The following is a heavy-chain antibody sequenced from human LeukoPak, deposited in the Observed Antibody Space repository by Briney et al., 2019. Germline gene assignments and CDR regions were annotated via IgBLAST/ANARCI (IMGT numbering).Heavy chain of an antibody. J-gene: IGHJ3*02. V-gene: IGHV3-9*01. Sequence: SGESLRLSCTASGFTFDDYAMHWVRQAPGKGLEWVSGISWNSGRIGYADSVKGRFTISRDNAKNSLYLQMNSLRAEDTALYYCAKNRGAYNDGFDIWGQGTMVTVSS. CDR3: AKNRGAYNDGFDI. D-gene: IGHD5-24*01. CDR1: GFTFDDYA. CDR2: ISWNSGRI.